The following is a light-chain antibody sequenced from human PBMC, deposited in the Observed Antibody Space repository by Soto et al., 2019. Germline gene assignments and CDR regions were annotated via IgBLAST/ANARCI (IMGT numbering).Light chain of an antibody. Sequence: VLTQSPGTLSLSPGERATLSCRASQSVGSSYLAWYQQKSGQAPRLLIYGASTRATGIPDRFSGSGSGTDFTLTISRLEPEDFVLYYCQQYSTSVTFGGGANVEIK. CDR2: GAS. J-gene: IGKJ4*01. CDR1: QSVGSSY. V-gene: IGKV3-20*01. CDR3: QQYSTSVT.